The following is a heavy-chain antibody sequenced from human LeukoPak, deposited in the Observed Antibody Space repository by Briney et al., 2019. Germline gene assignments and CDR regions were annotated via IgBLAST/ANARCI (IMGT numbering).Heavy chain of an antibody. V-gene: IGHV3-23*01. CDR1: GFTFCDYA. J-gene: IGHJ4*02. CDR3: ARQILWFGELFDY. D-gene: IGHD3-10*01. CDR2: ISGSDGST. Sequence: GGSLRLSCAASGFTFCDYAMSWVRQAPGKGLEWVSVISGSDGSTYYADSVKGRFTVSRDNSKNTLYLQMNSLRAEDTAVYYCARQILWFGELFDYWGQGTLVTVSS.